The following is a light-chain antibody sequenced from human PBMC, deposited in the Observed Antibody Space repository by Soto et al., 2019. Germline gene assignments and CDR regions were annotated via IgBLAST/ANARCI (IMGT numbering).Light chain of an antibody. J-gene: IGKJ5*01. V-gene: IGKV3-11*01. CDR1: QSVSSY. Sequence: EIVLTQSPATLSLSPGERATLSCRASQSVSSYLAWYQQKPGQAPRLLIYDASNRATGIPARFSGSGSGTDFTLTISSLEPEDFAVYYCQQRSNFFTFGQGTRLDIK. CDR3: QQRSNFFT. CDR2: DAS.